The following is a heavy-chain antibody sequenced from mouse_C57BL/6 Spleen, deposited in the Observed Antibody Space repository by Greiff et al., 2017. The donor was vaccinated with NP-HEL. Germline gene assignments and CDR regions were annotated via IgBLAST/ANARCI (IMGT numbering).Heavy chain of an antibody. CDR1: GFNITDYY. CDR3: TDRGSSSYYAMDY. D-gene: IGHD1-1*01. CDR2: IDPEDGDT. V-gene: IGHV14-1*01. Sequence: EVQLQQSGAELVRPGASVKLSCTASGFNITDYYMHWVKQRPEQGQEWIGRIDPEDGDTEYAPKFQGKATMTADTSSNTAYLQLSSLTSEDTAVYYCTDRGSSSYYAMDYWGQGTSVTVSS. J-gene: IGHJ4*01.